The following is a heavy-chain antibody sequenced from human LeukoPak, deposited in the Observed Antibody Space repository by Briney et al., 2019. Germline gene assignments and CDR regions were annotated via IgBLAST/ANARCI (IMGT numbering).Heavy chain of an antibody. CDR3: ASEGESPDYYYGMDV. Sequence: PGGSLRLSCAASGFTFSSYAMSWVRQAPGKGLEWVSTFSGSGGSTYYADSVKGRFTISRDNSKNTLYLQMNSLRAEDTAVYYCASEGESPDYYYGMDVWGQGTTVTVSS. CDR2: FSGSGGST. CDR1: GFTFSSYA. V-gene: IGHV3-23*01. J-gene: IGHJ6*02.